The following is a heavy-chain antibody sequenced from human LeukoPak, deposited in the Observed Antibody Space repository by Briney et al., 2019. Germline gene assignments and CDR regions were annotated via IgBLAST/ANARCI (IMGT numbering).Heavy chain of an antibody. Sequence: PGRSLRLSCAATGFTFWSYGMHWVRQAPGKGLEWVAVVSYDGSNKNYADSVKGRFTISRDNSKNTLYLQLNSLRVEDTAVYYCAKDGRMMSSYYGMDVWGQGTTVTVSS. CDR2: VSYDGSNK. CDR3: AKDGRMMSSYYGMDV. CDR1: GFTFWSYG. J-gene: IGHJ6*02. V-gene: IGHV3-30*18. D-gene: IGHD3-16*01.